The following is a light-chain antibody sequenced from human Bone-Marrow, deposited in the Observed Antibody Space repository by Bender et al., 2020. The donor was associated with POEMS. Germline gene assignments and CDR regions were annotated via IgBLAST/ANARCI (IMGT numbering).Light chain of an antibody. J-gene: IGLJ3*02. CDR3: SSYAGNNKV. CDR1: SSNTGSGYD. Sequence: QSVLTQPPSVSGAPGQRVTISCTGSSSNTGSGYDINWYQHLPGTAPKLLIYGYNNRPSGVPDRFSGSKSGTSASLAITGLQAEDEGDYYCSSYAGNNKVFGGGTKLTVL. CDR2: GYN. V-gene: IGLV1-40*01.